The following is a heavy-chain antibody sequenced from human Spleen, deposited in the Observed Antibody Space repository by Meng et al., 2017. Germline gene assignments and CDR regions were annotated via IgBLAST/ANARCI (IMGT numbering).Heavy chain of an antibody. CDR1: GGSFSGYY. V-gene: IGHV4-34*01. J-gene: IGHJ4*02. Sequence: SETLSLTCAVYGGSFSGYYWSWIRQPPGKGLEWIGEINHSGSTNYNPSLKSRVTISVDTSKNQFSLKLSSVTAADTAVYYCASRSPDFYYGAIGYWGQGTLVTVSS. D-gene: IGHD3-10*01. CDR3: ASRSPDFYYGAIGY. CDR2: INHSGST.